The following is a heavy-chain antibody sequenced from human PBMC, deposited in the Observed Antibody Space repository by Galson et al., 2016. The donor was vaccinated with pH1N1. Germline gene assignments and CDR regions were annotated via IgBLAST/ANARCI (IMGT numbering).Heavy chain of an antibody. D-gene: IGHD4-17*01. CDR3: ARDRGFLSVTTSAFHM. V-gene: IGHV3-7*03. CDR1: GFTFSTYG. J-gene: IGHJ3*02. CDR2: IKQDGSEK. Sequence: SLRLSCAASGFTFSTYGMSWVRQAPGKGLEWVANIKQDGSEKNYVDSVKGRFTVSRDNAKNSLYLQMNSLRGGDTAVYYCARDRGFLSVTTSAFHMWGQGTMVTVSS.